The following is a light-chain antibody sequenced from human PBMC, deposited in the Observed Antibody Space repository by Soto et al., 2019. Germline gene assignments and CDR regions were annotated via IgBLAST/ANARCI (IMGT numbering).Light chain of an antibody. CDR3: QQHGSVPYT. Sequence: ETVLTQSPGTLSLSPGDRATLSCRASQSVGSNAVVWFQQKPGQAPRLLIYLASTRATGIPDRFSGSGSGTDFTLTISRLETEDFAVYYCQQHGSVPYTFGQGTKLEIK. CDR2: LAS. CDR1: QSVGSNA. V-gene: IGKV3-20*01. J-gene: IGKJ2*01.